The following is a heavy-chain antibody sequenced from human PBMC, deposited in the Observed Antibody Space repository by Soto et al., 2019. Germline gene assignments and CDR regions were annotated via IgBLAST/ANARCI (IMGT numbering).Heavy chain of an antibody. Sequence: EVQLLESGGGLVQPGGSLRLSCAASGFTFSSYAMSWVRQAPGKGLEWVSAISGSGGSTYYADSVKGRFTISRDNSKNTLYLQKNSLRADDTAVYYCAKDRVPYSGYGTVDYWGQGTLVTVSS. CDR2: ISGSGGST. CDR1: GFTFSSYA. CDR3: AKDRVPYSGYGTVDY. J-gene: IGHJ4*02. V-gene: IGHV3-23*01. D-gene: IGHD5-12*01.